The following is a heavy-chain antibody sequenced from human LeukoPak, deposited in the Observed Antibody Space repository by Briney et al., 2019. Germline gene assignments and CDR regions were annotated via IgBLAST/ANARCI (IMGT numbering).Heavy chain of an antibody. CDR1: GGSIRSFY. V-gene: IGHV4-34*01. Sequence: PSETLSLTCTVSGGSIRSFYWSWIRQPPGKGLEWIGEINHSGSTNYNPSLKSRVTISVDTSKNQFSLKLSSVTAADTAVYYCAREDGYNQGGIDYWGQGTLVTVSS. CDR2: INHSGST. J-gene: IGHJ4*02. CDR3: AREDGYNQGGIDY. D-gene: IGHD5-24*01.